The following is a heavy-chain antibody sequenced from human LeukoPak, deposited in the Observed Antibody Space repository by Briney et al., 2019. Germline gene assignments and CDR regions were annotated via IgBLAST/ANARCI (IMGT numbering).Heavy chain of an antibody. Sequence: SETLSLTCTVSGGSIRSYYWSWIRQPAGKGLEWIGRIYTSGSTNYNPSLKSRVTMSVDTSKNQFSLKLSSVTAADTAVYYCARERGIRSGYNYYYYYYMDVWGKGTTVTVSS. CDR3: ARERGIRSGYNYYYYYYMDV. V-gene: IGHV4-4*07. J-gene: IGHJ6*03. CDR1: GGSIRSYY. D-gene: IGHD3-3*01. CDR2: IYTSGST.